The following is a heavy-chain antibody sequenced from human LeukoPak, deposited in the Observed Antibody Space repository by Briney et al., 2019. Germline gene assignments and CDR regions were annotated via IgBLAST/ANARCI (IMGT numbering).Heavy chain of an antibody. V-gene: IGHV3-74*01. Sequence: PGGSLRLSCAASGFTFSSHWMHRVRQAPGKGLVWVSRINTDGSGTDYADSVKGRFTISRDNAKNTLYLQMNSLRAEDTAVYYCARGNYYGMDVWGQGTTVTVSS. CDR2: INTDGSGT. CDR1: GFTFSSHW. CDR3: ARGNYYGMDV. J-gene: IGHJ6*02.